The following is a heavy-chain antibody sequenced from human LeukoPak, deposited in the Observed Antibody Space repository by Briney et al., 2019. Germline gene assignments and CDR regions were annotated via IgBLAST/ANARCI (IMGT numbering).Heavy chain of an antibody. V-gene: IGHV3-11*05. CDR1: GFTFSDYY. J-gene: IGHJ4*02. Sequence: PGGSLRPSCAASGFTFSDYYMSWIRQAPGKGLEWVSYISSSSSYTNYADSVKGRFTISRDNAKNSLYLQMNSLRAEDTAVYYCARVRCSSTSCYSLFDYWGQGTLVTVSS. CDR2: ISSSSSYT. D-gene: IGHD2-2*01. CDR3: ARVRCSSTSCYSLFDY.